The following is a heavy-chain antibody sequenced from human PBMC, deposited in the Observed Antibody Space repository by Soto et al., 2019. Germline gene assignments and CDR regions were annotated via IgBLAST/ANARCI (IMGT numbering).Heavy chain of an antibody. D-gene: IGHD6-6*01. V-gene: IGHV4-59*12. CDR3: ARVGGLAARTFDY. CDR1: GGSISDFY. CDR2: IYYSGST. Sequence: SETLSLTCTVSGGSISDFYWSWIRQPPGKGLEWIGYIYYSGSTNYNPSLKSRVTISVDTSKNQFSLNLRSMSPADTAVYYCARVGGLAARTFDYWGPGTLVTV. J-gene: IGHJ4*02.